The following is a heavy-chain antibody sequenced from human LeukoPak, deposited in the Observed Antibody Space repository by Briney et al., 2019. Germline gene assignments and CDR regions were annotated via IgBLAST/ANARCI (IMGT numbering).Heavy chain of an antibody. D-gene: IGHD3-10*01. Sequence: PSETLSLTCMVSRGSISSSSYYGGWIRQPPGKGLEWIGSIYYSGSTYYNPSLKGRVTISVDTSKNQFSLKLSSVTAADTAVYYCARHHAGKDYSGSGTSYFDYWGQGTLVTVSS. CDR1: RGSISSSSYY. V-gene: IGHV4-39*01. J-gene: IGHJ4*02. CDR3: ARHHAGKDYSGSGTSYFDY. CDR2: IYYSGST.